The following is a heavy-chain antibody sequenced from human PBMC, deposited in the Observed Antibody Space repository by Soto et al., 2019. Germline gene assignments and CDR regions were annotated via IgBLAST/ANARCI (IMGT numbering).Heavy chain of an antibody. V-gene: IGHV3-23*01. CDR3: AKFHRVVEVRAYRDFDY. Sequence: PGGSLRLSCAASGFTFSSYVMSWVRQAPGKGLEWVSVISEKGGTIYYADSAKGRFTISRDNSKNTLYLQMNSLRAEDTAIYYCAKFHRVVEVRAYRDFDYWGQGALVTVSS. D-gene: IGHD2-15*01. J-gene: IGHJ4*02. CDR2: ISEKGGTI. CDR1: GFTFSSYV.